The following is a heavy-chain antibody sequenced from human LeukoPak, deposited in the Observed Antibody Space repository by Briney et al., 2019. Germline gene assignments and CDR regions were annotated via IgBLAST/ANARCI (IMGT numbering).Heavy chain of an antibody. CDR1: GFTFSSYW. Sequence: GGSLRLSCVASGFTFSSYWMSWVRQAPGKGLEWGANIKQDGSEKYYVDSVKGRFTISRDNAKNSLYLQMNSLRVEDTAVYYCARAWRQLGFWGQGTLVIVSS. D-gene: IGHD6-13*01. V-gene: IGHV3-7*04. CDR3: ARAWRQLGF. J-gene: IGHJ4*02. CDR2: IKQDGSEK.